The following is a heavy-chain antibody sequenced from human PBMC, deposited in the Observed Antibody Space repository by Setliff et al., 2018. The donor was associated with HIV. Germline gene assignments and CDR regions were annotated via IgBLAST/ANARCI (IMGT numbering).Heavy chain of an antibody. D-gene: IGHD3-10*01. V-gene: IGHV6-1*01. J-gene: IGHJ4*02. CDR3: ARSAGLLWFGELLYDY. CDR2: TYYRSKWYN. Sequence: SQTLSLPCAISGDSVSSNSAAWNWIRQSPSRGLEWLGRTYYRSKWYNDYAVSVKSRITINPDTSKNQFSLQLNSVTPEDTAVYYCARSAGLLWFGELLYDYWGQGTQVTVSS. CDR1: GDSVSSNSAA.